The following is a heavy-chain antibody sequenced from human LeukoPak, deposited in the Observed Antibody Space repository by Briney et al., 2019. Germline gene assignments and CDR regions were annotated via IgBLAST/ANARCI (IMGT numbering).Heavy chain of an antibody. D-gene: IGHD3-22*01. Sequence: ASVKVSCKASGGTFSSYAISWVRQAPGQGLEWMGGIIPIFGTANYAQKFQGRVTITADESTSTAYMGLSSLRSEDTAVYYCARATMIVAKYYFDYWGQGTLVTVSS. CDR1: GGTFSSYA. J-gene: IGHJ4*02. CDR3: ARATMIVAKYYFDY. CDR2: IIPIFGTA. V-gene: IGHV1-69*13.